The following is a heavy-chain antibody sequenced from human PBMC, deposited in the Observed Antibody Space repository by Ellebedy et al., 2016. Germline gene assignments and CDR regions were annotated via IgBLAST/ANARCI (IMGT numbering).Heavy chain of an antibody. D-gene: IGHD3-10*01. J-gene: IGHJ4*02. CDR2: INPNSGGT. Sequence: ASVKVSCXASGYTFTGYYMHWARQAPGQGLEWMGWINPNSGGTNYAQKFQGRVTMTRDTSISTAYMELSRLRSDDTAVYYCARAQNYYGSGSYNIDYWGQGTLVTVSS. V-gene: IGHV1-2*02. CDR3: ARAQNYYGSGSYNIDY. CDR1: GYTFTGYY.